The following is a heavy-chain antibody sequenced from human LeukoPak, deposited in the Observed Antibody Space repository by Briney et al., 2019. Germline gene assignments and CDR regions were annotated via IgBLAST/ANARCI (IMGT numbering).Heavy chain of an antibody. CDR2: IYYSGST. J-gene: IGHJ4*02. CDR1: GGYISSSSYY. V-gene: IGHV4-39*01. CDR3: ARLLDGGNRVGVVDY. D-gene: IGHD4-23*01. Sequence: PSGTLSLTCTVSGGYISSSSYYWGWIRQPPGKGLEWIGSIYYSGSTYYNPSLKSRVTISVDTSKNQFSLKLSSVTAADTAVYYCARLLDGGNRVGVVDYWGQGTLVTVSS.